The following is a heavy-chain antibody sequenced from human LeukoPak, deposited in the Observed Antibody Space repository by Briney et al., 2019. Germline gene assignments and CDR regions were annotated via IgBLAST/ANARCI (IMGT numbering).Heavy chain of an antibody. CDR3: AREVEGVVVPAAIRDAFDI. V-gene: IGHV4-61*02. CDR2: IYTSGST. D-gene: IGHD2-2*01. Sequence: SQTLSLTCTVPGGSISSGSYYWSWVRQPAGTGLEWIGRIYTSGSTNYNPSLKSRVTISVDTSKNQFSLKLSSVTAADTAVYYCAREVEGVVVPAAIRDAFDIWGQGTMVTVSS. CDR1: GGSISSGSYY. J-gene: IGHJ3*02.